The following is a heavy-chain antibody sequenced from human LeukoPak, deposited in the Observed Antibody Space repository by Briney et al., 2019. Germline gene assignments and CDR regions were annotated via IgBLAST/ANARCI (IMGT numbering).Heavy chain of an antibody. V-gene: IGHV3-23*01. CDR2: ISGSGGST. D-gene: IGHD5-12*01. Sequence: ETLSLTCAVYGGSFSGYYWSWIRQPPGKGLEWVSAISGSGGSTYYADSVKGRFTISRDNSKNTLYLQMNSLRAEDPAVYYCAKGVVATGSQFDYWGQGTLVTVSS. CDR3: AKGVVATGSQFDY. J-gene: IGHJ4*02. CDR1: GGSFSGYY.